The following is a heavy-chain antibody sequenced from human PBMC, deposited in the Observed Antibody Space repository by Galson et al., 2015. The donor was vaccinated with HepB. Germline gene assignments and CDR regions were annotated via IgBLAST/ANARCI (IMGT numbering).Heavy chain of an antibody. D-gene: IGHD1-26*01. CDR3: AKVGGYYAFEF. J-gene: IGHJ4*02. V-gene: IGHV3-43*01. CDR1: SGLPFDDYT. CDR2: ISYDGTSA. Sequence: SLRLTCAASSGLPFDDYTMHWVRQRPGTGLEWVSLISYDGTSANYIAAVEGRFTISRDNGKDSLYLQMNSLTSDDTAVYYCAKVGGYYAFEFWGQGILVTVS.